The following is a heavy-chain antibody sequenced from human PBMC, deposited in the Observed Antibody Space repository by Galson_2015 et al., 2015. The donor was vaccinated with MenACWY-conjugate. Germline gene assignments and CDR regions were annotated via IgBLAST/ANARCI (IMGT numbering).Heavy chain of an antibody. J-gene: IGHJ4*02. CDR3: ARARYSSGWYCDY. CDR1: GFTFSSYS. Sequence: LRLSCAASGFTFSSYSMNWVRQAPGKGLEWVSYISSSSSTIFYADSVKGRFTVSRDNAKNSLYLQMNSLRAEDTAVYYCARARYSSGWYCDYWGQGTLVTVSS. CDR2: ISSSSSTI. D-gene: IGHD6-19*01. V-gene: IGHV3-48*04.